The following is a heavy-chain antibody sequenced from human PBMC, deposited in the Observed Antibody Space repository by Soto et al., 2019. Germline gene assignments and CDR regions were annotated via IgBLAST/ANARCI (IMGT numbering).Heavy chain of an antibody. V-gene: IGHV1-18*01. CDR1: CYTFTSYG. J-gene: IGHJ4*02. D-gene: IGHD2-15*01. CDR3: ARGGDCSGGSCYFLPD. CDR2: ISAYNGNT. Sequence: QVQLVQSGAEVKKPGASGKVSCKASCYTFTSYGISGVRQAPGQGLAWLGGISAYNGNTNYAQKLQGRVTMTTDTSTSTAYMELRSLRSDDTAVYYCARGGDCSGGSCYFLPDWGQGTLVTVS.